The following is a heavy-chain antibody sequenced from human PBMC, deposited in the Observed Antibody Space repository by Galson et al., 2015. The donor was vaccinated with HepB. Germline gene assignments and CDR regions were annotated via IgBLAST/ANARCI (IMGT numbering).Heavy chain of an antibody. CDR1: GFTFSDYY. D-gene: IGHD5-24*01. J-gene: IGHJ4*02. CDR3: ARDRAEMATIGY. V-gene: IGHV3-11*01. Sequence: SLRLSCAASGFTFSDYYMSWIRQAPGKGLEWVSYLSSSGSTIYYADSVKGRFTISRDNAKNSLYLQMNSLRAEDTAVYYCARDRAEMATIGYWGQGTLVTVSS. CDR2: LSSSGSTI.